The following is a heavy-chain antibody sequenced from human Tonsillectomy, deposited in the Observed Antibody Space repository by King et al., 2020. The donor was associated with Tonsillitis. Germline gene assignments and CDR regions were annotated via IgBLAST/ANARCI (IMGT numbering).Heavy chain of an antibody. Sequence: VQLMESGGGLVQPGRSLRLSCAASGFTFGDYAMHWVRQPPGKGLEWVSGISWNSGNIGYADSVKGRFTISRDNAKNSLYLQMNSLRAEDTALYYCAKDPDYGGNDFSYYFDYWGQGTLVTVSS. CDR2: ISWNSGNI. CDR1: GFTFGDYA. CDR3: AKDPDYGGNDFSYYFDY. J-gene: IGHJ4*02. V-gene: IGHV3-9*01. D-gene: IGHD4-23*01.